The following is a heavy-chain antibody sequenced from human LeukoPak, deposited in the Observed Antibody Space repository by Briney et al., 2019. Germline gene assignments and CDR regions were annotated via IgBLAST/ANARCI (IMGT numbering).Heavy chain of an antibody. CDR1: GGSLRSSNYY. Sequence: PSETLSLTCTVSGGSLRSSNYYWGWIRQPPGKGLEWIGSIYYSGSTYYNPSLKSRVTISVDTSKNEFSLKLTSVTAADTAIYYCARQRDYADYLDAFDVWGQGTMVTVPS. J-gene: IGHJ3*01. CDR2: IYYSGST. CDR3: ARQRDYADYLDAFDV. V-gene: IGHV4-39*01. D-gene: IGHD4-17*01.